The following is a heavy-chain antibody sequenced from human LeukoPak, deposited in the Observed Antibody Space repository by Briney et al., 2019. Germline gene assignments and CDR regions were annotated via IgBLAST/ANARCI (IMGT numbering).Heavy chain of an antibody. CDR3: ARDPSPYYDSSGYVDGGY. CDR2: ISSSSSYI. D-gene: IGHD3-22*01. J-gene: IGHJ4*02. V-gene: IGHV3-21*04. Sequence: GGSLRLSCAASGFTFSSYSMNWVRQAPGKGLEWVSSISSSSSYIYYADSVKGRFTISRDNAKNSLYLQMNSLRAEDTAVYYCARDPSPYYDSSGYVDGGYWGQGTLVTVSS. CDR1: GFTFSSYS.